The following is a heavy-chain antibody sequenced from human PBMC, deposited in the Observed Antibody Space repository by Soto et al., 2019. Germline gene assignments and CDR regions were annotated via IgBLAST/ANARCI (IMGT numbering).Heavy chain of an antibody. D-gene: IGHD3-9*01. V-gene: IGHV1-8*01. CDR1: GYTFTSYD. CDR2: MNPNSGNT. Sequence: GASVKVSCKASGYTFTSYDINWVRQATGQGLEWMGWMNPNSGNTGYAQKFQGRVTITRDMSTSTAYMELSSLRSEDTAVYYCAAETDILTGYFPHWGQGTLVTVSS. J-gene: IGHJ4*02. CDR3: AAETDILTGYFPH.